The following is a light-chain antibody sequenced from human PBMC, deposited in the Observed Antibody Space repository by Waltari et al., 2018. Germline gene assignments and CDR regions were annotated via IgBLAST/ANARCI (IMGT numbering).Light chain of an antibody. CDR2: DVI. V-gene: IGLV2-11*01. CDR3: CSYAGSYTGV. Sequence: QSALPQPRSVSGSPGPSVTISCTGTSRDVGGYNDVSWYQQHPCKAPKLMMYDVIKRPAGVPDRFSGSKSGNTASLTISGRQAEEEADYYCCSYAGSYTGVFGGGTKLTVL. CDR1: SRDVGGYND. J-gene: IGLJ3*02.